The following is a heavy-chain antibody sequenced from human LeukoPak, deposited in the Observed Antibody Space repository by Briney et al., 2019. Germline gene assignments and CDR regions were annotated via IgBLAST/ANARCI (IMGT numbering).Heavy chain of an antibody. CDR3: ARTSSGWYWDYYYYMDV. J-gene: IGHJ6*03. Sequence: ASVKVSCKAFGYTFTSNYMHWVRQAPGQGLEWMGWINPNSGGTNYAQKFQGRVTMTRDTSISTAYMELSRLRSDDTAVYYCARTSSGWYWDYYYYMDVWGKGTTVTISS. D-gene: IGHD6-19*01. CDR2: INPNSGGT. V-gene: IGHV1-2*02. CDR1: GYTFTSNY.